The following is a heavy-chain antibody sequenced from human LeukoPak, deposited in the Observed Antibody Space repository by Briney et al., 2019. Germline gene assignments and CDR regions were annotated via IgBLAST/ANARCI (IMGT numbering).Heavy chain of an antibody. V-gene: IGHV4-38-2*02. CDR2: INHSGST. CDR1: GYSISSGYY. CDR3: ARHKAIGYSYGEYYYYYYMDV. Sequence: PSETLSLTCTVSGYSISSGYYWGWIRQPPGKGLEWIGEINHSGSTNYNPSLKSRVTISVDTSKNQFSLKLSSVTAADTAVYYCARHKAIGYSYGEYYYYYYMDVWGKGTTVTISS. J-gene: IGHJ6*03. D-gene: IGHD5-18*01.